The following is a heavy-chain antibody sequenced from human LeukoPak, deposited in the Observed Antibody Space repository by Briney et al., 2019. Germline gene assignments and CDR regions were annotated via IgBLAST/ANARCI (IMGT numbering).Heavy chain of an antibody. CDR3: NWDCSGYCGSDSGVDY. CDR2: IIPIFGTA. Sequence: ASVKVSCKASGGTFSSYAISWVRQAPGQGLEWMGGIIPIFGTANYAQKFQGRVTITADESTSTAYMELSSLRSEDTAVYYCNWDCSGYCGSDSGVDYWGQGTLVTVSS. J-gene: IGHJ4*02. CDR1: GGTFSSYA. D-gene: IGHD2-21*02. V-gene: IGHV1-69*13.